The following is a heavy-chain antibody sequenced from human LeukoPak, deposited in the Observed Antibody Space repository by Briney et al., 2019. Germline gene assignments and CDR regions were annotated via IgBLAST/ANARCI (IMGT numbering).Heavy chain of an antibody. CDR3: AGIGGATGFDY. Sequence: GGSLRLSCAVSGFTVSSNYMSWVRQAPGKGLEWVSVIYSGGSTYYADSVKGRFTISRDNSKNTLYLQINSLRAEDTAVYYCAGIGGATGFDYWGQGTLVTVSS. V-gene: IGHV3-53*01. CDR1: GFTVSSNY. D-gene: IGHD1-26*01. J-gene: IGHJ4*02. CDR2: IYSGGST.